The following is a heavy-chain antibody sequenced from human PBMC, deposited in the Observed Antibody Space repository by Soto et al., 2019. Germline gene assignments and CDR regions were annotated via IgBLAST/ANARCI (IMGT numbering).Heavy chain of an antibody. CDR3: TSGQPDAVDI. CDR2: IRSKANSYAT. CDR1: GFTFSGSA. Sequence: EVQLVESGGGLVQPGGSPKLSCAASGFTFSGSAMHWVRQASGKGLEWVGRIRSKANSYATAYAASVKGRFTISRDDSKNTAYLQMNSLKTEDTAVYYCTSGQPDAVDIWGQGTMVTVSS. V-gene: IGHV3-73*01. J-gene: IGHJ3*02.